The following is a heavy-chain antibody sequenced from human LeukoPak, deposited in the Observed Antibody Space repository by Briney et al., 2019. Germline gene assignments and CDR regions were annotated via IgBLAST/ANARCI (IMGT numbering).Heavy chain of an antibody. D-gene: IGHD2-8*01. CDR3: AKDLYDLVYAISFDY. Sequence: TGGSLRLSCAASGFSFSIYAMSWGRQAPRKGLEWVSAISGSGGSTYYADSVKGRFTISRDNSKNTLYLPINSLRDEDTAVYYCAKDLYDLVYAISFDYWGQGTLVTVSS. CDR1: GFSFSIYA. CDR2: ISGSGGST. V-gene: IGHV3-23*01. J-gene: IGHJ4*02.